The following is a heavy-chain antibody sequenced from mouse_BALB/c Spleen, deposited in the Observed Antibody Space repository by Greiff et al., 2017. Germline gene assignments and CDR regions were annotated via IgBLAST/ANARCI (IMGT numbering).Heavy chain of an antibody. D-gene: IGHD1-2*01. V-gene: IGHV5-4*02. CDR2: ISDGGSYT. Sequence: DVMLVESGGGLVKPGGSLKLSCAASGFTFSDYYMYWVRQTPEKRLEWVATISDGGSYTYYPDSVKGRFTISRDNAKNNLYLQMSSLKSEDTAMYYCARDDGYVGFAYWGQGTLVTVSA. J-gene: IGHJ3*01. CDR3: ARDDGYVGFAY. CDR1: GFTFSDYY.